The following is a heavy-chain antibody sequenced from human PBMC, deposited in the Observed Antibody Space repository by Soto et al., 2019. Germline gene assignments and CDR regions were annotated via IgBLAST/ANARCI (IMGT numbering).Heavy chain of an antibody. CDR1: GFTFSDNS. D-gene: IGHD1-26*01. CDR2: ISSTSTYI. V-gene: IGHV3-21*01. Sequence: EVQLVESGGGLVKPGGSLRLSCAASGFTFSDNSMKWVRQAPGKGLEWVSSISSTSTYIFYADSLKGRFTISRDNAKNSLYLQMNSLRAEDTAVYYCARQRGGRVGDYWGQGTLVTVSS. CDR3: ARQRGGRVGDY. J-gene: IGHJ4*02.